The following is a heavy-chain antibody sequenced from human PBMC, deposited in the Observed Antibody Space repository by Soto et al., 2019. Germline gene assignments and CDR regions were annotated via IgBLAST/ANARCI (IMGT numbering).Heavy chain of an antibody. D-gene: IGHD2-15*01. CDR2: IIPMYGTV. V-gene: IGHV1-69*06. Sequence: QVQLVQSGAEVKKPGSSVKVSCKAAGGTFRSYVISWVRQAPGQGPEWMGGIIPMYGTVNYAQKFQDRVTIIADTSTSTAYMEVSSLRSEDTAVYYCARDLGGCSGGSCRYNWFDPWGQGTLVPVSS. CDR3: ARDLGGCSGGSCRYNWFDP. J-gene: IGHJ5*02. CDR1: GGTFRSYV.